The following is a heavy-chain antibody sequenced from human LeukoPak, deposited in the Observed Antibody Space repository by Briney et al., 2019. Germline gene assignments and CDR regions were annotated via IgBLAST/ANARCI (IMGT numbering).Heavy chain of an antibody. J-gene: IGHJ4*02. D-gene: IGHD6-19*01. CDR3: AKAGIGVVRYFDY. V-gene: IGHV3-23*01. CDR2: IRGSGGGT. Sequence: GGSLRLSCAASGFTFNSYAMSWVRQAPGKGLEWVSAIRGSGGGTYYADSMKGRFTISRDNSKNTLYLQMNSLRDEDTALYYCAKAGIGVVRYFDYWGQGTLATVSS. CDR1: GFTFNSYA.